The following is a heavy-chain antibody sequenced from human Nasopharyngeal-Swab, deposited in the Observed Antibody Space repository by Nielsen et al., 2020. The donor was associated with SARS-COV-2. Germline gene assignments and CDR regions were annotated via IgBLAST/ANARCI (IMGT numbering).Heavy chain of an antibody. V-gene: IGHV3-7*01. CDR1: GFTFSSYW. J-gene: IGHJ5*02. D-gene: IGHD3-22*01. CDR3: ARVTGPGGYYYDSSGYPNWFDP. Sequence: GESLKISCAASGFTFSSYWMSWVRQAPGKGLEWVANIKQDGSEKYYVDSVKGRFTISRDNAKNSLYLQMNSLRAEDTAVYYCARVTGPGGYYYDSSGYPNWFDPWGQGTLVTVSS. CDR2: IKQDGSEK.